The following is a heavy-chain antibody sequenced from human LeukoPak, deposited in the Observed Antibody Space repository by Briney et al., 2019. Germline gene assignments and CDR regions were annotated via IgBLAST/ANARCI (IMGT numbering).Heavy chain of an antibody. Sequence: GGSLRLSCSASGFTFSSYAMHWVRQAPGKGLEYVSAISSNGGSTYYADSVKGRFTISRDNSKNTLYLQMSSLRADDTAVYYCLKGALFPFLGFGEFFGDFDYWGQGTLVTVSS. CDR3: LKGALFPFLGFGEFFGDFDY. D-gene: IGHD3-10*01. CDR2: ISSNGGST. J-gene: IGHJ4*02. CDR1: GFTFSSYA. V-gene: IGHV3-64D*06.